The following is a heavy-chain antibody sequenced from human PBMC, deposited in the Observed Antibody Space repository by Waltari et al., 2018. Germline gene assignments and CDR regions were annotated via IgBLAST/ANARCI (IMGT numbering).Heavy chain of an antibody. CDR1: GFSFSTYV. D-gene: IGHD7-27*01. CDR3: ARGSGVDS. J-gene: IGHJ4*02. V-gene: IGHV3-23*01. Sequence: EVQLLESGGGLVQPGGCLRLSCAASGFSFSTYVMNWVRKAPGKGLEWVQSISYAGCILNYADSVKGLFTISRDNSKNTLYLQMNSLIVDDTAVYYCARGSGVDSWGQGTLVTISS. CDR2: ISYAGCIL.